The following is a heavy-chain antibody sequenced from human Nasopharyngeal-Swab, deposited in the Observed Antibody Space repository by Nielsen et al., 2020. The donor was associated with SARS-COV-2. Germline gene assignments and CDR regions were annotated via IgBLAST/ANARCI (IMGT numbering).Heavy chain of an antibody. CDR3: ARDEGARVLWFGELSTYYYYGMDV. J-gene: IGHJ6*02. D-gene: IGHD3-10*01. V-gene: IGHV3-48*03. Sequence: VRQAPGKGLEWVSYISSSGSTIYYADSVKGRFTISRDNAKNSLYLQMNSLRAEDTAVYYCARDEGARVLWFGELSTYYYYGMDVWGQETTVTVSS. CDR2: ISSSGSTI.